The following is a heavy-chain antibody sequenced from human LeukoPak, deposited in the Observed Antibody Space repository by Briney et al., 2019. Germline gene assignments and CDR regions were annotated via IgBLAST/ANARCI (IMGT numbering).Heavy chain of an antibody. J-gene: IGHJ4*02. V-gene: IGHV3-15*01. Sequence: GGSLRLSCAASGFTSSNAWMSWVRQAPGKGLEWVGRIKSKTADGTTKYAAPVKGRFTISRDDPKNTLYRQMNSLELEDPALYYCSTDQRDYYDSSGYNREWGQGTPVTVSS. D-gene: IGHD3-22*01. CDR1: GFTSSNAW. CDR3: STDQRDYYDSSGYNRE. CDR2: IKSKTADGTT.